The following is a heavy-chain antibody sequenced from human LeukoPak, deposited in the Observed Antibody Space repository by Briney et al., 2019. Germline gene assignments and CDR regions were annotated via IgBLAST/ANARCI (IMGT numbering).Heavy chain of an antibody. J-gene: IGHJ4*02. CDR1: GYSISSGYY. V-gene: IGHV4-61*01. D-gene: IGHD7-27*01. CDR3: ASRKLGNDY. Sequence: PSETLSLTCTVSGYSISSGYYWGWIRQPPGKGLEWIGYIYYSGSTNYNPSFKSRVTISVDTSKNQFSLKLSSVTAADTAVYYCASRKLGNDYWGQGTLVTVSS. CDR2: IYYSGST.